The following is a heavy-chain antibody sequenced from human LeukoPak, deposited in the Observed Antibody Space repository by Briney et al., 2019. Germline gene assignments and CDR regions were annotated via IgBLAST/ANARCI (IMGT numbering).Heavy chain of an antibody. V-gene: IGHV4-4*07. CDR2: IQSSGRH. J-gene: IGHJ6*02. Sequence: KSSETLSLTCTVSGDSIRTYYWSGIRQSAGKGREGMGRIQSSGRHKHNHSLKRRDTLSVDTSKKQFSLKMSSVTAADTAVYYCARVVPAAMELVVYYGMDVWGQGTTVTVSS. CDR1: GDSIRTYY. CDR3: ARVVPAAMELVVYYGMDV. D-gene: IGHD2-2*01.